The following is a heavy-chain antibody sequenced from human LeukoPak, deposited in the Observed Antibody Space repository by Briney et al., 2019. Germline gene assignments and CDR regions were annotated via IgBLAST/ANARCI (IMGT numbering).Heavy chain of an antibody. CDR3: ATSTFLRWFGGVNRDAFDI. Sequence: SSETLSLTCTVSGGSISSSNYYWGWIRQPPGKGLEWIGSIYYSGSTYYNPSLKSRVTISVDTSKNQFSLKLSSVTAADTAVYYCATSTFLRWFGGVNRDAFDIWGQGTMVTVSS. J-gene: IGHJ3*02. CDR1: GGSISSSNYY. V-gene: IGHV4-39*07. D-gene: IGHD3-16*01. CDR2: IYYSGST.